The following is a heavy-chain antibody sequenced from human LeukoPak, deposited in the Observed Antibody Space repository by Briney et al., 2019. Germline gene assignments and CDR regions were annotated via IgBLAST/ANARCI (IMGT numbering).Heavy chain of an antibody. J-gene: IGHJ6*03. CDR1: GFTFSSYW. CDR2: ISGSSSYI. Sequence: GGSLRLSCAASGFTFSSYWMSWVRQAPGKGLEWVSSISGSSSYIHYADSVKGRLTVSRDNAENSLYLEMNGLRVEDTGVYYCARGKNGSANRYYFYYMDVWGQGTTITVSS. CDR3: ARGKNGSANRYYFYYMDV. D-gene: IGHD5-24*01. V-gene: IGHV3-21*03.